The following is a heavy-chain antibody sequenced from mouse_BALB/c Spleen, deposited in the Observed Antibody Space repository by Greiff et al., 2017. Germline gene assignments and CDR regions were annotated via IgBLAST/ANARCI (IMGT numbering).Heavy chain of an antibody. J-gene: IGHJ2*01. V-gene: IGHV1S137*01. D-gene: IGHD2-3*01. Sequence: QVRLQQSGAELVRPGVSVKISCKGSGYTFTDYAMHWVKQSHAKSLEWIGVISTYYGDASYNQKFKGKATMTVDKSSSTAYMELARLTSEDSAIYYCARRGYDGYFDYWGQGTTLTVSS. CDR1: GYTFTDYA. CDR2: ISTYYGDA. CDR3: ARRGYDGYFDY.